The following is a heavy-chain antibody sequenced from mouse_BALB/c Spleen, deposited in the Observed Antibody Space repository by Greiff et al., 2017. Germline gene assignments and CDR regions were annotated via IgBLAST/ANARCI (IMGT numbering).Heavy chain of an antibody. Sequence: EVMLVESGGGLVQPGGSRKLSCAASGFTFSSFGMHWVRQAPEKGLEWVAYISSGSSTIYYADTVKGRFTISRDNPKNTLFLQMTSLRSEDTAMYYCARSGGSSSFDYWGQGTTLTVSS. CDR1: GFTFSSFG. D-gene: IGHD1-1*01. CDR3: ARSGGSSSFDY. J-gene: IGHJ2*01. CDR2: ISSGSSTI. V-gene: IGHV5-17*02.